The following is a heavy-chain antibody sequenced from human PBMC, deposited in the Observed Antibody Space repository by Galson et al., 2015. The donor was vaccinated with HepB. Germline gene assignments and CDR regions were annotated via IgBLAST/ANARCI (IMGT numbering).Heavy chain of an antibody. CDR1: GGTFSSYA. CDR3: ARVNFPDYGDYRYYYGMDV. J-gene: IGHJ6*02. CDR2: IIPIFGTA. Sequence: VKVSCKASGGTFSSYAISWVRQAPGQGLEWMGGIIPIFGTANYAQKFQGRVTITADESTSTAYMELSSLRSEDTAVYYCARVNFPDYGDYRYYYGMDVWGQGTTVTVSS. D-gene: IGHD4-17*01. V-gene: IGHV1-69*13.